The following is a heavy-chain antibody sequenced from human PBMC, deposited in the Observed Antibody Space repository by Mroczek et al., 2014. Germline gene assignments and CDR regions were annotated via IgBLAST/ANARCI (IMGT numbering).Heavy chain of an antibody. CDR2: IIPIFGTA. CDR1: GGTFSSYA. V-gene: IGHV1-69*01. D-gene: IGHD3-10*01. CDR3: ARAERVLTMVRGVILGAFDI. Sequence: VQLVETGAEVKKPGSSVKVSCKASGGTFSSYAISWVRQAPGQGLEWMGGIIPIFGTANYAQKFQGRVTITADESTSTAYMELSSLRSEDTAVYYCARAERVLTMVRGVILGAFDIWGQGTMVTVSS. J-gene: IGHJ3*02.